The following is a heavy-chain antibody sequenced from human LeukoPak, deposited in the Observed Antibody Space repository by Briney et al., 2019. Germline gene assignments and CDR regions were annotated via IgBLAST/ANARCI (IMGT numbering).Heavy chain of an antibody. V-gene: IGHV3-30*02. CDR1: GFTFSSYG. D-gene: IGHD6-13*01. J-gene: IGHJ6*03. CDR3: AKEQRQQLVGRPYYYYMDV. CDR2: IRYDGSNK. Sequence: GGSLRLSCAASGFTFSSYGMHWVRQAPGKGLEWVAFIRYDGSNKYYADSVKGRFTISRDNSKNTLYLQMNSLRAKDTAVYYCAKEQRQQLVGRPYYYYMDVWGKGTTVTVSS.